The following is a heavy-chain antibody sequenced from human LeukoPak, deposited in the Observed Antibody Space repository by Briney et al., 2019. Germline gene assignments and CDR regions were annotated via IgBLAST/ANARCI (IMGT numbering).Heavy chain of an antibody. D-gene: IGHD2-8*01. CDR3: ARETNLGYYYYMDV. V-gene: IGHV4-34*01. CDR2: INHSGST. Sequence: PSETLSLTCAVYGGSFSGYYWSWIRQPPGKGLEWIGEINHSGSTNYNPSLKSRVTISVDTSKNQFSLKLSSVTAADTAVYYCARETNLGYYYYMDVWGKGTTVTVSS. J-gene: IGHJ6*03. CDR1: GGSFSGYY.